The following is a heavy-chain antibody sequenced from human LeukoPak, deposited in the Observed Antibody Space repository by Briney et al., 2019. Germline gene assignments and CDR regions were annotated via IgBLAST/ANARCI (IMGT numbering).Heavy chain of an antibody. CDR1: GGPFSLYF. CDR2: INQSGST. D-gene: IGHD5-24*01. V-gene: IGHV4-34*01. CDR3: AFSQEMADAFDI. J-gene: IGHJ3*02. Sequence: SETLSLNCVVSGGPFSLYFWSWIRQPPGKGLEWIGEINQSGSTNYNPSLKSRVTTSVDTSKKRLSLKLSSVTAADPAVYYCAFSQEMADAFDIWGPGTMVTVSS.